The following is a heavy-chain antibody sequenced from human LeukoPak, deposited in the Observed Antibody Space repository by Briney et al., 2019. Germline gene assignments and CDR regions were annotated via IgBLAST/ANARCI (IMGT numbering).Heavy chain of an antibody. D-gene: IGHD3-22*01. CDR1: GFTFDDYA. CDR2: ISWSSGSI. Sequence: PGRSLRLSCAVSGFTFDDYAMHWVRQAPGKGLEWVSGISWSSGSIGYADSVKGRFTISRDNAKNSLYLQMNSLRAEDTALYYCAKSTIPNYYGSSGYYYAFDYWGQGTLVTVSS. V-gene: IGHV3-9*01. CDR3: AKSTIPNYYGSSGYYYAFDY. J-gene: IGHJ4*02.